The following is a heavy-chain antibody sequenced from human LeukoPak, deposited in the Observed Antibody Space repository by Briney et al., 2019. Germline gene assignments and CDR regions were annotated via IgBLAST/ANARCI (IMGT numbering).Heavy chain of an antibody. V-gene: IGHV5-51*01. D-gene: IGHD6-19*01. CDR1: GYNFTNYW. Sequence: GESLKIPCQGSGYNFTNYWIAWVRQMPGKGLEWMGIVYPGDSDTRYNPSFEGQVTISADKSITTAYLRWNTLKASDTAMYFCARLTSGWPYFDYWGQGALVTVSS. J-gene: IGHJ4*02. CDR2: VYPGDSDT. CDR3: ARLTSGWPYFDY.